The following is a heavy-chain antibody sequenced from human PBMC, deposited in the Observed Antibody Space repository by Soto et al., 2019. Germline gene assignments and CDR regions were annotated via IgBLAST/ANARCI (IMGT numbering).Heavy chain of an antibody. V-gene: IGHV3-23*01. Sequence: GWSLKLSCAASGFTFRSCAMGWVRQAPGKGLEWVSDIIDSGASTYYADSVKGRFTISRDNSKNTLYLQMNSLRAEDTALYYCARETCDNYDTGLDYWGQGTMVTVSS. D-gene: IGHD3-9*01. CDR3: ARETCDNYDTGLDY. CDR1: GFTFRSCA. J-gene: IGHJ4*02. CDR2: IIDSGAST.